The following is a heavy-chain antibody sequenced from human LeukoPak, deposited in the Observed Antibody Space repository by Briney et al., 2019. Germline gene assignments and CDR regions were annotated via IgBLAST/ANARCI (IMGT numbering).Heavy chain of an antibody. CDR3: ARAKEYGYNYGPGFGFDP. V-gene: IGHV4-34*01. CDR1: GGSFSGYY. Sequence: PSETLSLTCAVYGGSFSGYYWSWIRQPPGKGLEWIGEINHSGSTNYGPSLKSRVTISVDTSKKQISLKLSSVTAAATAVYYCARAKEYGYNYGPGFGFDPWGQGTLVTVSS. D-gene: IGHD5-18*01. J-gene: IGHJ5*02. CDR2: INHSGST.